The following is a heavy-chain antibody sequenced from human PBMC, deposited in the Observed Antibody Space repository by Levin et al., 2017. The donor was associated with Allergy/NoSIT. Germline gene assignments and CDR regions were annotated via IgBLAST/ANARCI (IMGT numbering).Heavy chain of an antibody. CDR2: IYPGDSDT. CDR3: ARHGAVYGSGSRNWFDP. CDR1: GYSFTNYW. D-gene: IGHD3-10*01. V-gene: IGHV5-51*01. Sequence: GGSLRLSCKGSGYSFTNYWIHWVRQMPGKGLEWMGSIYPGDSDTGYNPSFQGQVTISADKSISTAYLQWSSLKASDSAMYYCARHGAVYGSGSRNWFDPWGQGTLVTVSS. J-gene: IGHJ5*02.